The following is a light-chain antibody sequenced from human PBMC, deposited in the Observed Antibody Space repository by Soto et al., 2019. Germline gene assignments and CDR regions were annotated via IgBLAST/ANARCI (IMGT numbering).Light chain of an antibody. V-gene: IGKV1-5*01. CDR1: QSINNR. CDR3: QQFSDGWT. Sequence: DIPLTQSPSTLSASLGDRVTITCRASQSINNRLAWYQQMPGKAPNLLIYDASSLESGVPSRFRGSGSETEFTLTISGLQPDDFATYYCQQFSDGWTFGQGTKVDIK. CDR2: DAS. J-gene: IGKJ1*01.